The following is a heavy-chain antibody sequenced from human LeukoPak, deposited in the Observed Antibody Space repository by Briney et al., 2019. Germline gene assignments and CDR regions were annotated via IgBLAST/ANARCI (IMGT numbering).Heavy chain of an antibody. Sequence: PSETLSLTCTVSGGSISSGGYYWSWIRQHPGKGLEWIGYIYYSGSTYYNPSLKSRVTISVDTSKNQFSLKLSSVTAADTAVYYCARGPDDYGDYHSSLYFDYWGQGTLVTVSS. V-gene: IGHV4-31*03. D-gene: IGHD4-17*01. J-gene: IGHJ4*02. CDR1: GGSISSGGYY. CDR2: IYYSGST. CDR3: ARGPDDYGDYHSSLYFDY.